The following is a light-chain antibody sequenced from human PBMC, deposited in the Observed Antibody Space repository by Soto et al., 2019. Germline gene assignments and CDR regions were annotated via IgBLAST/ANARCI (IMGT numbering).Light chain of an antibody. CDR2: GAS. V-gene: IGKV3-15*01. J-gene: IGKJ1*01. CDR3: HQYDHWPQT. CDR1: QSVSNY. Sequence: EIVLTQSPATLSLSPGERATLSCWASQSVSNYFVWYQQKPGQAPRLLIYGASTRAPGIPARFSGSGSGTDFTLTISSLQSEDFAVYYCHQYDHWPQTFGQGTKVDI.